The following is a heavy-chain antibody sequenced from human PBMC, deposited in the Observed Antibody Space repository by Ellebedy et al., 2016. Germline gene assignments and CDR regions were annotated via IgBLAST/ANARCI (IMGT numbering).Heavy chain of an antibody. Sequence: SETLSLTXAVYGGSFSGYYWSWIRQPPGKGLEWIGSIYYSGSTYYNPSLKSRVTISVDTSKNQFSLKLSSVTAADTAVYYCAREQGYFDYWGQGTLVTVSS. CDR1: GGSFSGYY. J-gene: IGHJ4*02. CDR2: IYYSGST. V-gene: IGHV4-34*01. D-gene: IGHD1-26*01. CDR3: AREQGYFDY.